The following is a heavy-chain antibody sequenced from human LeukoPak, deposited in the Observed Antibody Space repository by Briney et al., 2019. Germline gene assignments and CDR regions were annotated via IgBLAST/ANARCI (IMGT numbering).Heavy chain of an antibody. V-gene: IGHV3-23*01. CDR3: AKDRGKDSGGTYYYYYGMDV. D-gene: IGHD6-19*01. CDR2: ISGSGGST. J-gene: IGHJ6*02. Sequence: GGSLRLSCAASGFTFSSYAMSWVRQAPGKGLEWVSAISGSGGSTYYADSVKGRFTISRDNSKNTLYLQMNSLRAEDTAVYYCAKDRGKDSGGTYYYYYGMDVWGQGTTVTVSS. CDR1: GFTFSSYA.